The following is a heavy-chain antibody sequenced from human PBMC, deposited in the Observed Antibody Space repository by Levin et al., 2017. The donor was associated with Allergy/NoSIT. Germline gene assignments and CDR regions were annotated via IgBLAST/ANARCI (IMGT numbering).Heavy chain of an antibody. J-gene: IGHJ3*02. CDR1: GFTASTEY. CDR2: IYRAGTT. Sequence: GESLKISCAVSGFTASTEYMNWVRPAPGKGLEWVAIIYRAGTTYYADSVKGRFTISRDTSNNPVFLQMNSVAADDTAVYFCARGYTYGYREGFDIWGQGTKVTVSS. D-gene: IGHD5-18*01. CDR3: ARGYTYGYREGFDI. V-gene: IGHV3-66*01.